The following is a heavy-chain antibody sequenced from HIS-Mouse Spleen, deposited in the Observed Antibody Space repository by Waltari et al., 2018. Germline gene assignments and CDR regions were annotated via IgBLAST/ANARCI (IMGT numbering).Heavy chain of an antibody. D-gene: IGHD1-26*01. Sequence: QVQLVESGGGVVQPGRSLRLSCAASGFTFSSYGMHWVRQAPGKGLGWVAVIWYDGSNKYYADSVKGRFTISRDNSKNTLYLQMNSLRAEDTAVYYCAKDGGIVGATGSSWFDPWGQGTLVTVSS. CDR3: AKDGGIVGATGSSWFDP. V-gene: IGHV3-33*06. CDR2: IWYDGSNK. CDR1: GFTFSSYG. J-gene: IGHJ5*02.